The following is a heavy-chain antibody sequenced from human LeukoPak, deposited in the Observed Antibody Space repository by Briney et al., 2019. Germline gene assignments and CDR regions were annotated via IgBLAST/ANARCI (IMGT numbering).Heavy chain of an antibody. CDR2: IKQDGSEK. V-gene: IGHV3-7*01. CDR3: AREAVAGTYYFDY. CDR1: GFTFSSYW. J-gene: IGHJ4*02. Sequence: GGSLRLSCAASGFTFSSYWMSWVRQAPGKGLEWVANIKQDGSEKYYVDSVKGRFTISRDNAKNSLFLQMNSPRVEDTAVYYCAREAVAGTYYFDYWGQGTLVTVSS. D-gene: IGHD6-19*01.